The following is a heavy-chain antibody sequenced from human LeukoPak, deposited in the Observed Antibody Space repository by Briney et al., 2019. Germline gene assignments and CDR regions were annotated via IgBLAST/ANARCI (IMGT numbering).Heavy chain of an antibody. Sequence: PSETLSLTCTVSGYSISSGYYWGWIRQPPGKGLEWIGSIYHSGSTYYNPSLKSRVTISVDTSKNQFSLKLSSVTAADTAVYYCARQILWGAPETTVTLFDYWGQGTLVTVSS. D-gene: IGHD4-17*01. CDR2: IYHSGST. J-gene: IGHJ4*02. V-gene: IGHV4-38-2*02. CDR3: ARQILWGAPETTVTLFDY. CDR1: GYSISSGYY.